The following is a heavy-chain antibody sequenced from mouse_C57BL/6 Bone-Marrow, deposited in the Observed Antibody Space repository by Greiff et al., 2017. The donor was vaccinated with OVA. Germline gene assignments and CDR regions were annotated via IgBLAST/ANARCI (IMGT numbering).Heavy chain of an antibody. CDR3: ANLYAMDY. Sequence: EVKLMESGGGLVKPGGSLKLSCAASGFTFSDYGMHWVRQAPEKGLEWVAYISSGSSTIYYADTVKGRFTISRDNAKNTLFLQMTSLRSEDTAMYYCANLYAMDYWGQGTSVTVSS. CDR2: ISSGSSTI. CDR1: GFTFSDYG. J-gene: IGHJ4*01. V-gene: IGHV5-17*01.